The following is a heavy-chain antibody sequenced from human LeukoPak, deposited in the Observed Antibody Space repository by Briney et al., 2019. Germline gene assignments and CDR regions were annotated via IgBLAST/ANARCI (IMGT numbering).Heavy chain of an antibody. V-gene: IGHV3-7*03. D-gene: IGHD3-16*01. CDR1: GFTFSSYW. Sequence: GGSLRLSCAASGFTFSSYWMNWARQAPGKGLEWVASINHNGNVNYYVDSVKGRFTISRANAKNSLYLQMSNLRAEDTAVYFCARGGGLDVWGQGATVTVSS. CDR2: INHNGNVN. J-gene: IGHJ6*02. CDR3: ARGGGLDV.